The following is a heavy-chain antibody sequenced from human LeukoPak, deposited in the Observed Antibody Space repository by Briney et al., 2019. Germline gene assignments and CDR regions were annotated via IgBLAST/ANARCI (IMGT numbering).Heavy chain of an antibody. CDR1: GFTFIHYA. Sequence: GGSLRLSCSASGFTFIHYAMNWVRQAPGKGPEYVSSLSTDGGRTYYADSVEGRFTISRDNSKNTLYLQMTSPRTEDSAVYYCVKDQVTSMINKDFDHWGRGTLVTVSS. CDR3: VKDQVTSMINKDFDH. V-gene: IGHV3-64D*06. D-gene: IGHD3-16*01. J-gene: IGHJ4*02. CDR2: LSTDGGRT.